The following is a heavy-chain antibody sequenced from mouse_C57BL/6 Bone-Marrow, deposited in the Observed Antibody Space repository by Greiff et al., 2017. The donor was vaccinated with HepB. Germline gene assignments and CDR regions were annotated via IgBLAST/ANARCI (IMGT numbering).Heavy chain of an antibody. J-gene: IGHJ3*01. D-gene: IGHD1-1*01. V-gene: IGHV1-62-2*01. CDR3: ARHEERRSLLYYYGSSPFAY. CDR2: FYPGSGSI. Sequence: QVQLQQSGAELVKPGASVKLSCKASGYTFTEYTIHWVKQRSGQGLEWIGWFYPGSGSIKYNEKFKDKATLTADKSSSTVYMELSRLTSEDSAVYFCARHEERRSLLYYYGSSPFAYWGQGTLVTVSA. CDR1: GYTFTEYT.